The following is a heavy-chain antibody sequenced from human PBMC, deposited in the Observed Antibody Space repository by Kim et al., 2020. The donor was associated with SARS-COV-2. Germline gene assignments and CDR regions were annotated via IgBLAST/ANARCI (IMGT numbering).Heavy chain of an antibody. CDR3: AREGIHDAFDI. CDR2: T. V-gene: IGHV1-18*01. Sequence: TNYAQKLQGRVTMTTDTSTSTAYMELRSLRSDDTAVYYCAREGIHDAFDIWGQGTMVTVSS. J-gene: IGHJ3*02.